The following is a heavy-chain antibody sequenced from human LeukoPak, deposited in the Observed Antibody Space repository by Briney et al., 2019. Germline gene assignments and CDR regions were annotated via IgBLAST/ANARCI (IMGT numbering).Heavy chain of an antibody. CDR2: IYYSGST. J-gene: IGHJ5*02. CDR1: GGPISSSSYY. CDR3: ARIVWVSDFWSGYYLNWFDP. Sequence: TSETLSLTCTVSGGPISSSSYYWGWMRQPPGKGLEWIGSIYYSGSTYYNPSLKSRVTISVDTSKNQFSLKLSSVTAADTAVYYCARIVWVSDFWSGYYLNWFDPWGQGTLVTVSS. D-gene: IGHD3-3*01. V-gene: IGHV4-39*01.